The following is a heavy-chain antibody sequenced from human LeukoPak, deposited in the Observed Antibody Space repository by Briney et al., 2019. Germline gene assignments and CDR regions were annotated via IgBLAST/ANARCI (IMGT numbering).Heavy chain of an antibody. Sequence: GGSLRLSCAASGFTFSSYWMHWVRQAPGKGLVWVSRINSDGSSTSYADSVKGRFTISRDNAKNTLYLQMNSLRAEDTAVYYCASSGYDSSFDYRGQGTLVTVSS. CDR2: INSDGSST. CDR1: GFTFSSYW. V-gene: IGHV3-74*01. D-gene: IGHD5-12*01. CDR3: ASSGYDSSFDY. J-gene: IGHJ4*02.